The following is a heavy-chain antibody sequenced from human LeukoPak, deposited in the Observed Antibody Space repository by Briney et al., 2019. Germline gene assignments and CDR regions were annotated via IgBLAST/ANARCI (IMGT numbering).Heavy chain of an antibody. CDR2: INHSGST. J-gene: IGHJ4*02. Sequence: SETLSLTCAVYGGSFSGYYWSWIRQPPGKGLEWIGEINHSGSTNYNPSLKSRVTISVDTSKNQFSLKLSPVTAADTAVYYCARLGNSSGWYRLFDYWGQGTLVTVSS. D-gene: IGHD6-19*01. CDR1: GGSFSGYY. CDR3: ARLGNSSGWYRLFDY. V-gene: IGHV4-34*01.